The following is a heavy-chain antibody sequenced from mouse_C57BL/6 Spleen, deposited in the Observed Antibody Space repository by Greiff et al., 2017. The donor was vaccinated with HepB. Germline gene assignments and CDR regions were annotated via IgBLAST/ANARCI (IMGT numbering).Heavy chain of an antibody. CDR2: IWSGGST. Sequence: QVQLKESGPGLVQPSQSLSITCTVSGFSLTSYGVHWVRQSPGKGLEWLGVIWSGGSTDYNAAFISRLSISKDNSKSQVFFKMNSLQADDTAIYYCASFALRGNAMDYWGQGTSVTVSS. CDR3: ASFALRGNAMDY. D-gene: IGHD1-1*01. J-gene: IGHJ4*01. V-gene: IGHV2-2*01. CDR1: GFSLTSYG.